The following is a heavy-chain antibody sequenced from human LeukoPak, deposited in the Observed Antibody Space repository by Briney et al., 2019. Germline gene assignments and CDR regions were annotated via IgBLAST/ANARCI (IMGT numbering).Heavy chain of an antibody. V-gene: IGHV3-7*01. CDR3: VRLRRNSDRSYYYYYYDS. J-gene: IGHJ5*01. CDR1: GFTFSSYW. CDR2: IKPDGSEK. Sequence: GGSLRLSCAASGFTFSSYWMSWIRQAPGKGPEWVANIKPDGSEKYYVDSVKGRFTISRDNAKSSLYLQMDSLRAEDTAVYYCVRLRRNSDRSYYYYYYDSWGQGILVTVSS. D-gene: IGHD3-10*01.